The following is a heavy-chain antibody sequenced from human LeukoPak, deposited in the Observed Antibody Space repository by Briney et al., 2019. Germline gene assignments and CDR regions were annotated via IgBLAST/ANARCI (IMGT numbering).Heavy chain of an antibody. J-gene: IGHJ4*02. CDR1: GYTLTSYY. CDR3: ARDPMVRGVIPSVGFDY. CDR2: INPSGGST. Sequence: GASVKVSCKASGYTLTSYYMHWVRQAPGQGLEWMGIINPSGGSTSYAQKFQGRVTMTRDTSTSTVYMELSSLRSEDTAVYYCARDPMVRGVIPSVGFDYWGQGTLVTVSS. V-gene: IGHV1-46*01. D-gene: IGHD3-10*01.